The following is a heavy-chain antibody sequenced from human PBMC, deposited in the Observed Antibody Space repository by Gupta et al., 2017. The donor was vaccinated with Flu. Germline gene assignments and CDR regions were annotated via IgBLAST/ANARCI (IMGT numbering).Heavy chain of an antibody. V-gene: IGHV4-59*01. Sequence: QVQLRESGPGLVKPSETLSLTCTVSGESINSDYWSWIRQPPGKGLEWIGHVSYRGGANYNPSLNGRATISLGTSENQFSLTLASLTAADTAVYFCAKAQGLPNSSGIKNLFGPWGQGTLVTVSS. CDR2: VSYRGGA. CDR1: GESINSDY. CDR3: AKAQGLPNSSGIKNLFGP. J-gene: IGHJ5*02. D-gene: IGHD6-19*01.